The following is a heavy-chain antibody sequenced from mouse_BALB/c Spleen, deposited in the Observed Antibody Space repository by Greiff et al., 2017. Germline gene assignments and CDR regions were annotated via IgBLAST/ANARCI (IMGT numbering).Heavy chain of an antibody. J-gene: IGHJ4*01. CDR3: TRGDYGSSPYAMDY. D-gene: IGHD1-1*01. CDR1: GYTFTSYW. Sequence: VQLQQSGTVLARPGASVKMSCKASGYTFTSYWMHWVKQRPGQGLEWIGAIYPGNSDTSYNQKFKGKAKLTAVTSTSTAYMELSSLTNEDSAVYYCTRGDYGSSPYAMDYWGQGTSVTVSS. V-gene: IGHV1-5*01. CDR2: IYPGNSDT.